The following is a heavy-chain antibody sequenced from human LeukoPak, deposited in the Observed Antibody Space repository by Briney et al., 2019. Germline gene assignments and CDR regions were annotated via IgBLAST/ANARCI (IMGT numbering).Heavy chain of an antibody. V-gene: IGHV1-18*01. D-gene: IGHD3-22*01. CDR3: ARAYYYDSSGYYGGDFDY. Sequence: ASVKVSCKASGYTFTSYDINWVRQAPGQGLEWMGWISAYNGNTNYAQKLQGRVTMTTDTSTSTAYMELRSLRSDDTAVYYCARAYYYDSSGYYGGDFDYWGQGTLVTVSS. J-gene: IGHJ4*02. CDR2: ISAYNGNT. CDR1: GYTFTSYD.